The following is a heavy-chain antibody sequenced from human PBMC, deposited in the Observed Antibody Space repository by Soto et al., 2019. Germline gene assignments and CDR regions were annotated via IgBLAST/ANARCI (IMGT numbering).Heavy chain of an antibody. J-gene: IGHJ6*03. V-gene: IGHV3-23*01. CDR2: ISGSGGST. CDR3: AKVSRQGGYYYYYMDV. D-gene: IGHD3-16*01. CDR1: GFTFSSYA. Sequence: GGSLRLSCAASGFTFSSYAMSWVRQAPGKGLEWVSAISGSGGSTYYADSVKGRFTISRDNSKNTLYLQMNSLRAEDTAVYYCAKVSRQGGYYYYYMDVWGKGTTVTVSS.